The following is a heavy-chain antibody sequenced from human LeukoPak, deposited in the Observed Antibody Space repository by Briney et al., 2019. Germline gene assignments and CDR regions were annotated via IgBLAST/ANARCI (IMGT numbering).Heavy chain of an antibody. D-gene: IGHD2-2*01. Sequence: SETLSLTCTVSGASVSSGDYYWSWIRHHPGKGLEWIGYSYYSGSTYYNPSLKSRVTTSIDTTKDQFSLKLSAVTAADTAVYYCAREHIVVVTDAIGYWFDPWGQGTLVTVSS. V-gene: IGHV4-30-4*08. CDR1: GASVSSGDYY. CDR3: AREHIVVVTDAIGYWFDP. CDR2: SYYSGST. J-gene: IGHJ5*02.